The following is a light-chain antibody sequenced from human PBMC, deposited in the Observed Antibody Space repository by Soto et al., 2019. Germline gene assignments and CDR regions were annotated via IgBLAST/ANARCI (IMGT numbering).Light chain of an antibody. CDR2: GNN. CDR3: KSYAGSNTYV. J-gene: IGLJ1*01. V-gene: IGLV1-40*01. Sequence: QSVLTQPPSVSGAPGQRVTISCTGSSSNIGAGYDVHWYQQLPGRAPKLLIYGNNNRPSGVPDRFSGSKSGNTASLTVSGLQAADEADYFCKSYAGSNTYVFGSGTKVTVL. CDR1: SSNIGAGYD.